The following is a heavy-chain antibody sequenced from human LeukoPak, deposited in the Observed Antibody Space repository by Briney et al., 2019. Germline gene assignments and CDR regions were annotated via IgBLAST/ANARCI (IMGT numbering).Heavy chain of an antibody. Sequence: GGSLRLSCAASGFTFSSYAMSWVRQAPGKGLEWVSAISGSGGSTYYADSVKGRFTISRDNSKNTLYLQMNSLRAEDTAVYYCAKACYDSSGYYAAANFDYWGQGTLVTVSS. CDR3: AKACYDSSGYYAAANFDY. CDR2: ISGSGGST. J-gene: IGHJ4*02. V-gene: IGHV3-23*01. D-gene: IGHD3-22*01. CDR1: GFTFSSYA.